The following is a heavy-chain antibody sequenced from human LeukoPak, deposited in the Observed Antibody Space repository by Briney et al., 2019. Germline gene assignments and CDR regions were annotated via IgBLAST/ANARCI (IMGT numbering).Heavy chain of an antibody. D-gene: IGHD1-26*01. CDR1: GYTFTSYD. Sequence: ASVKVSCKASGYTFTSYDINWVRQASGQGLEWMGWMNPNTGNTGYAQKFQGRVTITRNTSISTVYMELSSLRFEDTAVYYCAREGATTAFDYWGQGTLVTVSS. V-gene: IGHV1-8*03. J-gene: IGHJ4*02. CDR3: AREGATTAFDY. CDR2: MNPNTGNT.